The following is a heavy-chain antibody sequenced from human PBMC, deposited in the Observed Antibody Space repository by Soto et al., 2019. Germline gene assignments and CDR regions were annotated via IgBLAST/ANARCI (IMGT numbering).Heavy chain of an antibody. D-gene: IGHD2-8*01. CDR1: GFTFSSYS. CDR3: AKVRLTDYLRYAPHL. CDR2: ISTNSNCT. Sequence: PGGSLRLSCAASGFTFSSYSMNWVRQAPGRGLEWVSFISTNSNCTYYADSVKGRFTISRDNSQNTVFLQMNSLRAEDTAIYFCAKVRLTDYLRYAPHLWGQGTLVTVSS. V-gene: IGHV3-23*01. J-gene: IGHJ3*01.